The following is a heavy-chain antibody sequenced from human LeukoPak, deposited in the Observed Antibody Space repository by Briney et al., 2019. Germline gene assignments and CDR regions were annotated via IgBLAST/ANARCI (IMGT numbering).Heavy chain of an antibody. V-gene: IGHV3-49*04. CDR1: GFTFGHYA. CDR2: IRSQAYGGTI. CDR3: ARGGDFGVPAPLGIDAFDI. J-gene: IGHJ3*02. D-gene: IGHD2-2*01. Sequence: GGSLRLSCTGSGFTFGHYASAWVRQAPGKGLEWLGFIRSQAYGGTIEYAASVKGRFSISRDNSKSIADLQINSLKTEDTAVYYCARGGDFGVPAPLGIDAFDIWGQGTMVTVSS.